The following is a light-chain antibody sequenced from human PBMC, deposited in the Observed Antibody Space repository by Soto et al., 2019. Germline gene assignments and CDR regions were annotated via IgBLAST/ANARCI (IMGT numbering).Light chain of an antibody. J-gene: IGKJ4*01. CDR3: QQSNSSPPT. CDR1: QSVSSN. Sequence: EIVMTQSPATLSVSPGERATLSCRASQSVSSNLAWYQQKPGQAPRLLIYGASNRATGIPDRFRGSGSGIDFTLTISSLQPEDFATYFCQQSNSSPPTFGGGTKVDIK. CDR2: GAS. V-gene: IGKV3D-15*01.